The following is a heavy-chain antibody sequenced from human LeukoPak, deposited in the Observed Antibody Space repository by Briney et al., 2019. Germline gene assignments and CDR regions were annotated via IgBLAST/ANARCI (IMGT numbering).Heavy chain of an antibody. Sequence: GGSLRLSCAASGFTFSDYYMSRIRQAPGKGLEWVSYISSSGSTIYYADSVKGRFTISRDNAKNSLYLQMNSLRAEDTAVYYCARVPLVVPAAIGYFDYWGQGTLVTVSS. J-gene: IGHJ4*02. CDR1: GFTFSDYY. CDR3: ARVPLVVPAAIGYFDY. D-gene: IGHD2-2*02. V-gene: IGHV3-11*04. CDR2: ISSSGSTI.